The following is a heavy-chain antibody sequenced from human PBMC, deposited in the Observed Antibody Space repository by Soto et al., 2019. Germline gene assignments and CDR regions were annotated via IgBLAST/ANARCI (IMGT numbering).Heavy chain of an antibody. J-gene: IGHJ4*02. CDR3: AREGRGDAGNFDF. CDR1: GFTVSDYF. CDR2: IYSGGSA. D-gene: IGHD6-13*01. Sequence: GGSLRLSCAASGFTVSDYFMSWVRHAPGKGLEWVAVIYSGGSAYYADSMKGRFTLSRDNSKSTLYLQVSGLRAEDTAVYYCAREGRGDAGNFDFWGQGTLVTVSS. V-gene: IGHV3-53*01.